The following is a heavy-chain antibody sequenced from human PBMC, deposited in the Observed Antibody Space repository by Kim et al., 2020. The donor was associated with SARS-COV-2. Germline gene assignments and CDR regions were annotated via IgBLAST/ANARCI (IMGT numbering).Heavy chain of an antibody. Sequence: GGSLRLSCAASGFTFSSYSMNWVRQAPGKGLEWVSSISSSSSYIYYADSVKGRFTISRDNAKNSLYLQMNSLRAEDTAVYYCARKGAKDIVVVPAAKGMDVWGQGTTVTVSS. V-gene: IGHV3-21*01. J-gene: IGHJ6*02. CDR3: ARKGAKDIVVVPAAKGMDV. CDR2: ISSSSSYI. CDR1: GFTFSSYS. D-gene: IGHD2-2*01.